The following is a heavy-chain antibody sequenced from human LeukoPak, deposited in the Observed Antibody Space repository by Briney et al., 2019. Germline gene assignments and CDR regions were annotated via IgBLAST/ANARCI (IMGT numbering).Heavy chain of an antibody. Sequence: SETLSLTCTVSGGSISSSSYYWGWIRQPPGKGLEWIGSIYYSGSTYYNPSLKSRVTISVDTSKNQFSLKLSSVTAADTAVYYCARPGYSSGWFSWFDYWGQGTLVPVSS. D-gene: IGHD6-19*01. CDR2: IYYSGST. V-gene: IGHV4-39*01. CDR1: GGSISSSSYY. J-gene: IGHJ4*02. CDR3: ARPGYSSGWFSWFDY.